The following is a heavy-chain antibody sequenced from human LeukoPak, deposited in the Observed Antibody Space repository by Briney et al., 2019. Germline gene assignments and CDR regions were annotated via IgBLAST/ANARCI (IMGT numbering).Heavy chain of an antibody. D-gene: IGHD3-10*02. CDR3: TRDSQDSYVYYMVV. J-gene: IGHJ6*03. V-gene: IGHV3-7*01. CDR1: GFTFSSYW. CDR2: INQDGSVN. Sequence: SGGSLRLSCAASGFTFSSYWMSWVRQAPGKGPEWVANINQDGSVNYYVDSVKGRFTISRDSATNSLYLQMNSLRAEDTAVYYCTRDSQDSYVYYMVVWGKGTTVTVSS.